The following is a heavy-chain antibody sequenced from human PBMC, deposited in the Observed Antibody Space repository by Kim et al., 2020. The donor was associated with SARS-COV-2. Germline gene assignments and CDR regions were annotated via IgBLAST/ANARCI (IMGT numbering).Heavy chain of an antibody. V-gene: IGHV4-39*01. Sequence: SETLSLTCTVSGGSISSSSYYWGWIRQPPGKGLEWIGSIYYSGSTYYNPSLKSRVTISVDTSKNQFSLKLSSVTAADTAVYYCARTAYSSSWYDFWYFDLWGRGTLVTVSS. CDR3: ARTAYSSSWYDFWYFDL. CDR2: IYYSGST. J-gene: IGHJ2*01. D-gene: IGHD6-13*01. CDR1: GGSISSSSYY.